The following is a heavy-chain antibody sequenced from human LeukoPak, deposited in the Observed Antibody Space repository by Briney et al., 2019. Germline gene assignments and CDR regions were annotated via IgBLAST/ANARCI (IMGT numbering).Heavy chain of an antibody. D-gene: IGHD3-22*01. V-gene: IGHV1-18*01. CDR2: ISAYNGNT. CDR1: GYTFTSYG. CDR3: AREATYYYDSSGYYSSPFDY. J-gene: IGHJ4*02. Sequence: GASVKVYCKASGYTFTSYGISWVRQAPGQGLEWMGWISAYNGNTNYAQKLQGRVTMTTDTSTSTAYMELRSLRSDDTAVYYCAREATYYYDSSGYYSSPFDYWGQGTLVTVSS.